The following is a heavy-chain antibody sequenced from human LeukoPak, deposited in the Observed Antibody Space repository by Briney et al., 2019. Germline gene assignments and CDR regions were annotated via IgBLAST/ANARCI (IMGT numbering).Heavy chain of an antibody. CDR1: GGSFSGYY. V-gene: IGHV3-21*01. J-gene: IGHJ5*02. CDR3: MVRGVIHPYNWFDP. D-gene: IGHD3-10*01. CDR2: ISSSSSYI. Sequence: ETLSLTCAVYGGSFSGYYWSWIRQPPGKGLEWVSSISSSSSYIYYADSVKGRFTISRDNAKNSLYLQMNSLRAEDTAVYYCMVRGVIHPYNWFDPWGQGTLVTVSS.